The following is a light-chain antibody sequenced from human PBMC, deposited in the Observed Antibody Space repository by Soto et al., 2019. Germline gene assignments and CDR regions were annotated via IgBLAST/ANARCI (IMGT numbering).Light chain of an antibody. CDR2: QVS. Sequence: DVVMTQSPLSLPVTLGHPASISCRSTQALVYSDGDTYLIWFQRRPGQSPRRLIYQVSMRDYGVKGGFSGRGSGTGFTVNISRVESEDDGFYYCMQDTHSPSTFGQGTKVEIK. CDR1: QALVYSDGDTY. CDR3: MQDTHSPST. V-gene: IGKV2-30*01. J-gene: IGKJ1*01.